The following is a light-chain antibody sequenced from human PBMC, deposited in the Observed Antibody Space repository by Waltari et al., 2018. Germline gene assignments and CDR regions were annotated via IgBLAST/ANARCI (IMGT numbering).Light chain of an antibody. J-gene: IGLJ3*02. Sequence: QSALNQEASVSGTVGQKVTLSCTGNNNNIGTYGVGWYQQISHGPPKSVMFGISLPSGIPDRFSGSNSGTTASLTISGLRPEDEGDYFCSTWDHSLNGLVFGGGTRLTVL. CDR2: GI. CDR3: STWDHSLNGLV. V-gene: IGLV1-36*01. CDR1: NNNIGTYG.